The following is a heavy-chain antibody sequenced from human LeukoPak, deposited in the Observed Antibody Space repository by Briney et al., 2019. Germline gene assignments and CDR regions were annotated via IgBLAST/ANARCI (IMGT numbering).Heavy chain of an antibody. Sequence: SVKVSCKASGGTFSSYSVSWVRQAPGQGLEWMGRIIPIFGTANYAQKFQGRVTITTDESTTTAYMELSSLRSEDTAVYYCAREERRGGKATPDFDYWGQGTLVTVSS. J-gene: IGHJ4*02. CDR1: GGTFSSYS. CDR3: AREERRGGKATPDFDY. CDR2: IIPIFGTA. D-gene: IGHD2-15*01. V-gene: IGHV1-69*05.